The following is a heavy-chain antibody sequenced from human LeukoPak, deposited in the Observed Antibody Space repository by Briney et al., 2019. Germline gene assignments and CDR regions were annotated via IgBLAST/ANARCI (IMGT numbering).Heavy chain of an antibody. J-gene: IGHJ6*02. CDR2: IYSGGST. CDR3: ARDLIYDSSGYYSGYYYYGMDV. Sequence: GGSLRLSCAASGFTVSSNYMSRVRQAPGKGLEWVSVIYSGGSTYYADSVKGRFTISRDNSKNTLYLQMNSLRAEDTAVYYCARDLIYDSSGYYSGYYYYGMDVWGQGTTVTVSS. CDR1: GFTVSSNY. V-gene: IGHV3-53*01. D-gene: IGHD3-22*01.